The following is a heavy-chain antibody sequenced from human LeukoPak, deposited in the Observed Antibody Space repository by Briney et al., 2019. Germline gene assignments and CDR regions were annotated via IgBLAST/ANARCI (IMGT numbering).Heavy chain of an antibody. V-gene: IGHV3-64*02. CDR2: ISSNGDNT. CDR1: GLPFSSFA. CDR3: ARVGGYYSSDV. Sequence: GGSLRLSCAASGLPFSSFAMHWVRQAPGKGLEYVSAISSNGDNTYYADSVKGRFTISRDNSKNTLYLQMGRLRAEDMAVYYCARVGGYYSSDVWGQGTTVTVSS. J-gene: IGHJ6*02. D-gene: IGHD3-22*01.